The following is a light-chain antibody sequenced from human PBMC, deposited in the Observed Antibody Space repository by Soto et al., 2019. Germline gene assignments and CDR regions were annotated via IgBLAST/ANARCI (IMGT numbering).Light chain of an antibody. J-gene: IGKJ3*01. Sequence: DIQMTQSPSTLSGSVGDRVTITCRASQTISSWLAWYQQKPGKAPKLLIYKESTLKSGVPLRFSGSGSGTEFTLTISSLQPDDFATYYCQQYNGYSAFGPGTKVDIK. CDR3: QQYNGYSA. CDR1: QTISSW. CDR2: KES. V-gene: IGKV1-5*03.